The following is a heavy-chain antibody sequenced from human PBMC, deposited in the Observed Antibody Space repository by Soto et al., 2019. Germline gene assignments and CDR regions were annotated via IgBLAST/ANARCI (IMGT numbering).Heavy chain of an antibody. Sequence: EEQLLASGGGLVQPGGSLTLSCAASGFAFRAYGMSWIRQTPEKGLEWVSSINLFDGRTYYTDSVKGGYTIAKDDSKSTVYLQLNSLRVDDTAIYYCARGGVYGTDHYSRGMDVWGQGRPVTVS. CDR3: ARGGVYGTDHYSRGMDV. CDR1: GFAFRAYG. V-gene: IGHV3-23*01. J-gene: IGHJ6*01. CDR2: INLFDGRT. D-gene: IGHD4-17*01.